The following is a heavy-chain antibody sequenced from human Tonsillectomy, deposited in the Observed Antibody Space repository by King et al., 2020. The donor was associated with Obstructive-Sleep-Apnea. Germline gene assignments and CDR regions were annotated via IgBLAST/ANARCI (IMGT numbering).Heavy chain of an antibody. CDR3: AKIPAVAGGDYYYGMDV. J-gene: IGHJ6*02. Sequence: VQLVESGGGVVHPGRSLRLSCAASGFTFSTYGMHWVRQAPGKGLEWVTVISYDGSNKYYADSVKGRFTISRDNSKNTLYLQMNSLRAEDTAVYYCAKIPAVAGGDYYYGMDVWGQGTTVIVSS. V-gene: IGHV3-30*18. CDR1: GFTFSTYG. CDR2: ISYDGSNK. D-gene: IGHD6-19*01.